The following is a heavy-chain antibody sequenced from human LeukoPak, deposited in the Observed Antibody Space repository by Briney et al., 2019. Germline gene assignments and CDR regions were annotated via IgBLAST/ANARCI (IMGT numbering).Heavy chain of an antibody. Sequence: GGSLRLSCAASGFTFSYYAMHWVRQAPGKGLEWVAIISYDGSNKYHADSVNGRFTISRDNSQNTLYLQMSSLRAEDTAVYYCARAQNYYNSPFSYWGQGTLVTVSS. CDR1: GFTFSYYA. CDR3: ARAQNYYNSPFSY. V-gene: IGHV3-30-3*01. CDR2: ISYDGSNK. J-gene: IGHJ4*02. D-gene: IGHD3-10*01.